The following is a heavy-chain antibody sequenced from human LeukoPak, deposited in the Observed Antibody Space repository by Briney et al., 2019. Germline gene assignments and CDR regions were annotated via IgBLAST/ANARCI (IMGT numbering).Heavy chain of an antibody. CDR2: ISGSGGST. V-gene: IGHV3-23*01. D-gene: IGHD1-14*01. Sequence: GRSLRLSCAASGFTFSSYGMRWVRQAPGKGLEWVSAISGSGGSTYYADSVKGRFTISRDNSKNTLYLQMNSLRAEDTAVYYCSREPVRYYYMDVWGKGTTVTISS. J-gene: IGHJ6*03. CDR3: SREPVRYYYMDV. CDR1: GFTFSSYG.